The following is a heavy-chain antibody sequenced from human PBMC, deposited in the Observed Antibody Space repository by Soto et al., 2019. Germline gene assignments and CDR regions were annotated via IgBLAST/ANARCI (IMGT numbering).Heavy chain of an antibody. D-gene: IGHD6-6*01. CDR3: ARDSRYSSSSWYYGMDV. CDR2: ISYDGSNK. Sequence: PGGSLRLSCAASGFTFSSYAMHWVRQAPGKGLEWVAVISYDGSNKYYADSVKGRFTISRDNSKNTLYLQMNSLRAEDTAVYYCARDSRYSSSSWYYGMDVWGQGTTVTVSS. V-gene: IGHV3-30-3*01. J-gene: IGHJ6*02. CDR1: GFTFSSYA.